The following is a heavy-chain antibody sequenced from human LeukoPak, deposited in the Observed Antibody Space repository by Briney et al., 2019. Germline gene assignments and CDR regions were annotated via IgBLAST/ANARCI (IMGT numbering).Heavy chain of an antibody. J-gene: IGHJ2*01. Sequence: SETLSLTCTVSGGSVSNGNYYWSWLRQPPGKALEWIGYIYYTGSTSYNPSLEGRVTISVDTSKNQFSVKLNSVTAADTAVYYCARDAISSSLSYFDLWGRGTLVTVSS. CDR1: GGSVSNGNYY. CDR3: ARDAISSSLSYFDL. D-gene: IGHD2-2*01. CDR2: IYYTGST. V-gene: IGHV4-61*01.